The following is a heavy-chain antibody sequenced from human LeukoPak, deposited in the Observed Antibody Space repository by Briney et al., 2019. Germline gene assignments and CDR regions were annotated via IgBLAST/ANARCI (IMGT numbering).Heavy chain of an antibody. CDR3: AKGDWELGSTGYFDY. J-gene: IGHJ4*02. Sequence: GRSLRLPCAASGFTFSSYAMHWVRQAPGKGLEWVAVISYDGSSKYYADSVKGRFTISRDNSKNTLYVQMNSLRPEDTAVYYCAKGDWELGSTGYFDYWGQGTLVTVSS. CDR2: ISYDGSSK. CDR1: GFTFSSYA. V-gene: IGHV3-30*18. D-gene: IGHD1-26*01.